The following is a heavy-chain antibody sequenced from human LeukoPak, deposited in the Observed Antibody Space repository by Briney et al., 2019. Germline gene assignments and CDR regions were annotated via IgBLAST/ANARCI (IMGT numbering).Heavy chain of an antibody. CDR2: ISGSGDT. V-gene: IGHV3-23*01. CDR1: GFRFSAYG. J-gene: IGHJ4*02. CDR3: ATTGYSSRNY. Sequence: TGGSLRLSCDASGFRFSAYGMSWVRQAPGKGLEWVSAISGSGDTYYADSVKGRFTISRDNSKNTLYLQMNSLRAEDTAVYYCATTGYSSRNYWGQGTLVTVSS. D-gene: IGHD6-13*01.